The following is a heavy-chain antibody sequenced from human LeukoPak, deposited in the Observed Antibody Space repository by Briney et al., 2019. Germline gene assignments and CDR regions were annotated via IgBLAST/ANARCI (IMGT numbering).Heavy chain of an antibody. CDR1: GGSISSSAYS. CDR2: IYHTGGT. J-gene: IGHJ2*01. Sequence: SETLSLTCTVSGGSISSSAYSWSWVRQPPGKGLEWIGYIYHTGGTFYNPSLKSRVTMSADRSKNQFSLKLSSVTAADTAVYYCARDHSVTGYWYFDLWGRGTLVTVSS. CDR3: ARDHSVTGYWYFDL. D-gene: IGHD2-21*02. V-gene: IGHV4-30-2*01.